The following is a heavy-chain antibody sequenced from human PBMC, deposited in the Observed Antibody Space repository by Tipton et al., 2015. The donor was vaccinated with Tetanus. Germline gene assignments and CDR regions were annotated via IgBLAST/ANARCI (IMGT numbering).Heavy chain of an antibody. J-gene: IGHJ5*02. CDR1: GGSITSSTYY. CDR3: ARHSSWFDP. Sequence: TLSLTCTVSGGSITSSTYYWGRIRQPPGKGLEWIGTFYSGGSIFYNPSFKSRATISVDTPKNQISLRLTSVASADTAVYYCARHSSWFDPWGQGTLVTVSS. D-gene: IGHD2/OR15-2a*01. V-gene: IGHV4-39*01. CDR2: FYSGGSI.